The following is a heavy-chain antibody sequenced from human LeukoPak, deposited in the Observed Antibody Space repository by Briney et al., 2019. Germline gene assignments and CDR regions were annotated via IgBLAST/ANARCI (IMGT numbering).Heavy chain of an antibody. CDR1: GGSISSYY. J-gene: IGHJ4*02. Sequence: PSETLSLTCTVSGGSISSYYWSWIRQPPGKGLEWIGDIYDSGSTNYNPSLKSRVTISVDTSKNQFSLKLSSVTAADTAVYYCAREWSSGGAEFDYWGQGTLVTVSS. CDR2: IYDSGST. CDR3: AREWSSGGAEFDY. V-gene: IGHV4-59*01. D-gene: IGHD6-25*01.